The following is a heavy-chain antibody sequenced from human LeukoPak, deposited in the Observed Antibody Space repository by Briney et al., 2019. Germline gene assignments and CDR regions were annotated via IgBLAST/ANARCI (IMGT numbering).Heavy chain of an antibody. J-gene: IGHJ4*02. Sequence: PXGSLRLSCAASGFTFSSYGMHWVRQAPGKGLEWVAVIWYDGSNKYYADSEKGRFTISRDNSKNTLYLQMNSLRAEDTAVYYCAAAVGAHFDYWGQGTLVTVSS. CDR3: AAAVGAHFDY. D-gene: IGHD1-26*01. CDR2: IWYDGSNK. V-gene: IGHV3-33*01. CDR1: GFTFSSYG.